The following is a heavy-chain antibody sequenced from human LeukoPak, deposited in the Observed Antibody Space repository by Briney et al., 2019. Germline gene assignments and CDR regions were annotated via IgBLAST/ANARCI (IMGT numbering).Heavy chain of an antibody. Sequence: SETLSLTCAVYGGSFSGYYWSWIRQPPGKGLEWIREINHSGSTNYNPSLKSRVTISVDTSRNQFSLKLSSVTAADTAVYYCARRYSYGPTPFDYWGQGTLVTVSS. CDR2: INHSGST. V-gene: IGHV4-34*01. J-gene: IGHJ4*02. CDR3: ARRYSYGPTPFDY. CDR1: GGSFSGYY. D-gene: IGHD5-18*01.